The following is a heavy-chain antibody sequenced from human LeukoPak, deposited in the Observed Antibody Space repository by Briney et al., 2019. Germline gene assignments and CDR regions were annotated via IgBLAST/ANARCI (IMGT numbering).Heavy chain of an antibody. Sequence: ASVTVSFKSSGYTFTSYAISWVRQAPGQGLECMGWISAYNGNTYYAQNFQGRVTMTADTSTSTAYMELRSLRSDDTAVYYCARVSYNWFDPWGQGTLLTVS. CDR3: ARVSYNWFDP. J-gene: IGHJ5*02. D-gene: IGHD6-6*01. CDR1: GYTFTSYA. V-gene: IGHV1-18*01. CDR2: ISAYNGNT.